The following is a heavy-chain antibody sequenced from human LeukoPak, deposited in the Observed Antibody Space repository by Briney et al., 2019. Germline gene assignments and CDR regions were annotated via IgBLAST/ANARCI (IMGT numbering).Heavy chain of an antibody. J-gene: IGHJ3*02. D-gene: IGHD6-19*01. CDR3: ARDRGSGWSTGAFDI. Sequence: PGGSLRLSCAASGFTFSSYAMSWVRQAPGKGLEWVSAISGSGGSTYYADSVKGRFTISRDNSKNTLYLQMNSLRAEDTAVYYCARDRGSGWSTGAFDIWGQGTMVTVSS. CDR1: GFTFSSYA. CDR2: ISGSGGST. V-gene: IGHV3-23*01.